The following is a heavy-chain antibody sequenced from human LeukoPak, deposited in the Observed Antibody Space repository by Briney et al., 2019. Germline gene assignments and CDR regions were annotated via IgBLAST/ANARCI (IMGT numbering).Heavy chain of an antibody. Sequence: PSETLSLTCTVSGYSISSGYYWGWIRQPPGKGLEWIRSIYHSGSTYYNPSLKSRVTISVDTSKNQFSLKLSSVTAADTAVYYCARDPSSGYGGNPWYFDYWGQGTLVTVSS. J-gene: IGHJ4*02. D-gene: IGHD4-23*01. V-gene: IGHV4-38-2*02. CDR2: IYHSGST. CDR3: ARDPSSGYGGNPWYFDY. CDR1: GYSISSGYY.